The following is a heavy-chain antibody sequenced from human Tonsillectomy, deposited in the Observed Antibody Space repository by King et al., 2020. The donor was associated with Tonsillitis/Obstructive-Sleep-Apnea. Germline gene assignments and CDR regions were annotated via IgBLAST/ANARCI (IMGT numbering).Heavy chain of an antibody. CDR2: IYYSGST. V-gene: IGHV4-61*01. J-gene: IGHJ5*02. Sequence: QLQESGPGLVKPSETLSLTCTVSGGSVSSSSYYWSWIRQPPGKGLEWIGYIYYSGSTNYNPSLKSRVTISVDTSKNQFSLKLSSVTAADTAVYYCARAHDYYDSSGYYYVSWFDPWGQGTLVTVSS. D-gene: IGHD3-22*01. CDR3: ARAHDYYDSSGYYYVSWFDP. CDR1: GGSVSSSSYY.